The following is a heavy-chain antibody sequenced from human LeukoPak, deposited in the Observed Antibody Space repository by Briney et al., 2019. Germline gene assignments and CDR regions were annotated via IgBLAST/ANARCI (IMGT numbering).Heavy chain of an antibody. Sequence: PGGSLRLSCAASGFTFSSYAMHWVRQAPGKGLEWVAVISYDGSNKYYADSVKGRFTISRDNSKNTLYLQMNSLRAEDTAVYYCARGDYGDYLIYNYYYYYGMDVWGKGTTVTVSS. CDR3: ARGDYGDYLIYNYYYYYGMDV. CDR1: GFTFSSYA. D-gene: IGHD4-17*01. V-gene: IGHV3-30*04. CDR2: ISYDGSNK. J-gene: IGHJ6*04.